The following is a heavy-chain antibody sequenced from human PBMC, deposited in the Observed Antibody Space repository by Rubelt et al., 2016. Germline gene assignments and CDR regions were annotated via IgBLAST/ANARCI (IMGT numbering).Heavy chain of an antibody. V-gene: IGHV1-2*02. Sequence: QVQLVQSGAEVKKPGASVKVSCKASGYTFTGYYMHWVRQAPGQGLEWMGWINPNSGGTDYAQKFQGRVTMTTDTTTSTAYMDLRSLRSDDTAVYYCVVDAFDIWGQGTMVTVSS. CDR3: VVDAFDI. CDR1: GYTFTGYY. J-gene: IGHJ3*02. D-gene: IGHD2-15*01. CDR2: INPNSGGT.